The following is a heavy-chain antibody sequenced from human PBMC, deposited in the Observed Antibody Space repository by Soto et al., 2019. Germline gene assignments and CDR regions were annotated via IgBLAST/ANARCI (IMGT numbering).Heavy chain of an antibody. Sequence: GGSLRLSCAASGYTFSNYWMNWVRQAPGKGLEWVTAISGSGGSTYYADSVKGRFTISRDNSKNTLYLQMNSLRAEDTAVYYCAKGFITMIVVSAFDIWGQGTMVTVSS. CDR1: GYTFSNYW. CDR3: AKGFITMIVVSAFDI. J-gene: IGHJ3*02. CDR2: ISGSGGST. D-gene: IGHD3-22*01. V-gene: IGHV3-23*01.